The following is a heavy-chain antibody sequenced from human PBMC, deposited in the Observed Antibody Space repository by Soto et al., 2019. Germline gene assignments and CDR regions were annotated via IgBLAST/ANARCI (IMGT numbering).Heavy chain of an antibody. CDR2: MNPNSGNT. V-gene: IGHV1-8*01. CDR3: ARYGGAIAVATNWFDP. Sequence: ASVKVSCKASGYTFTSYDINWVRQATGQGLEWMGWMNPNSGNTGYAQKFQGRVTMTRNTSISTAYMELSSLRSEDTAVYYCARYGGAIAVATNWFDPWGQGTLVTVSS. J-gene: IGHJ5*02. D-gene: IGHD6-19*01. CDR1: GYTFTSYD.